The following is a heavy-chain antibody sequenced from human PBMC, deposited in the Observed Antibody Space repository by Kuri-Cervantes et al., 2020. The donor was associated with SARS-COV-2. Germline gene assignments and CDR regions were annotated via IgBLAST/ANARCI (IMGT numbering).Heavy chain of an antibody. Sequence: GESLKISCAVSGFTFTSHAMHWVRQAPGKGLEWVALISYDGSNKFYADSVKGRFTVSRDNSKNTLYLQMNSLRAEDTAVYYCAKAVKAVAGTVLDWFDPWGQGTLVTVSS. CDR2: ISYDGSNK. J-gene: IGHJ5*02. CDR1: GFTFTSHA. D-gene: IGHD6-19*01. V-gene: IGHV3-30*18. CDR3: AKAVKAVAGTVLDWFDP.